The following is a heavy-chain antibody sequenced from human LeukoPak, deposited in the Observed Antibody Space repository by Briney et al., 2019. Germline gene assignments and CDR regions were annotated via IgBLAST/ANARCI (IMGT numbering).Heavy chain of an antibody. CDR3: ASYDILTNNYFDY. CDR1: GGSISGYY. V-gene: IGHV4-59*12. Sequence: SETLSLTCTVSGGSISGYYWSWIRQPPGKGLEWIGYIYHSGTTYYNPSLKSRVTISVDRSMNQFSLKLTSVTAADTAVYYCASYDILTNNYFDYWGQGTLVTVSS. CDR2: IYHSGTT. J-gene: IGHJ4*02. D-gene: IGHD3-9*01.